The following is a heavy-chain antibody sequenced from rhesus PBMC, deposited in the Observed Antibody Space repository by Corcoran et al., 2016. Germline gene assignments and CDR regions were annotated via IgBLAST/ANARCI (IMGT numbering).Heavy chain of an antibody. CDR1: GFSPSTSGMG. Sequence: QVTLKESGPALVKPTQTLPLTCTSSGFSPSTSGMGVGWIRQPPGKALEWLASIYWDDDKYYSTSLKSRLTISKDTSKNQVVLTMTNMDPVDTATYYCARVRIAADLFAAFDYWGQGVLVTVSS. J-gene: IGHJ4*01. CDR3: ARVRIAADLFAAFDY. CDR2: IYWDDDK. V-gene: IGHV2S1*01. D-gene: IGHD6-19*01.